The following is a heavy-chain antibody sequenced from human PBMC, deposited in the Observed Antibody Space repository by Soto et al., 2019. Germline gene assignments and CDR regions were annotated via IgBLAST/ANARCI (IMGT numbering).Heavy chain of an antibody. CDR1: GYTLTELS. J-gene: IGHJ4*02. CDR3: ATLLALYYDSSGYYPFDY. D-gene: IGHD3-22*01. Sequence: GASVKVSCKVSGYTLTELSMHWVRQAPGKGLEWMGGFDPEDGETIYAQKFQGRVTMTEDTSTDTAYMELSSLRSEDTAVYYCATLLALYYDSSGYYPFDYWGQGTLVTVSS. V-gene: IGHV1-24*01. CDR2: FDPEDGET.